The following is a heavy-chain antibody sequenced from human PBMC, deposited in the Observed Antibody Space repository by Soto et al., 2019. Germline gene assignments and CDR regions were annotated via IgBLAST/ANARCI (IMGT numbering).Heavy chain of an antibody. J-gene: IGHJ4*02. D-gene: IGHD6-13*01. V-gene: IGHV4-39*02. CDR2: IYYNGAT. CDR1: GGSISSSSFY. Sequence: SETLSLTCTVSGGSISSSSFYWGWIRQPPGKGLEWVGTIYYNGATYYNPSLKSRVSMSVDTSKNQFSLKLTSVTAADTAVYYCAREGRGSSSYGGNYWGQGTLVTVSS. CDR3: AREGRGSSSYGGNY.